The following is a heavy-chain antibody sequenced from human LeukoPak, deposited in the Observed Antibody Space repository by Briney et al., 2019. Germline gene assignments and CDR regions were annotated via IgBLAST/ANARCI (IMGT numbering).Heavy chain of an antibody. CDR2: INSDGSST. Sequence: PGGSLRLSCAASGFTFSSYWMHWVRQAPGKGLVWVSRINSDGSSTSYADSVKGRFTISRDNAKNTLYLQMNSLRAEDTAVCYCARGRYCSGGSCYGMDVWGQGTTVTVSS. CDR1: GFTFSSYW. CDR3: ARGRYCSGGSCYGMDV. V-gene: IGHV3-74*01. D-gene: IGHD2-15*01. J-gene: IGHJ6*02.